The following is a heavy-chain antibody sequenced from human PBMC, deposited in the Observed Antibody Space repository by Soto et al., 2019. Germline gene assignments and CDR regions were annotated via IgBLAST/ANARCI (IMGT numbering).Heavy chain of an antibody. CDR2: ISAYNGNT. D-gene: IGHD2-2*02. CDR1: GYTFTSYG. J-gene: IGHJ6*02. Sequence: ASVKVSCKASGYTFTSYGISWVRQAPGQGLEWMGWISAYNGNTNYAQKLQGRVTMTTDTSTSTAYMELRSLRSDDTAVYYCAREYPLATPHYYYGMDVWGQGTTVTVSS. V-gene: IGHV1-18*01. CDR3: AREYPLATPHYYYGMDV.